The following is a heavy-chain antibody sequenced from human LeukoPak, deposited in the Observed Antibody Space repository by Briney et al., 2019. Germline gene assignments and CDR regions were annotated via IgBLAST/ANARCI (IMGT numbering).Heavy chain of an antibody. CDR3: AKTGSVGMIANSLDY. CDR2: LSGGSSTT. D-gene: IGHD3-22*01. J-gene: IGHJ4*02. CDR1: GFTFSSYA. Sequence: GGSLRLSCAASGFTFSSYAMIWVRQAPGKGLEWVSTLSGGSSTTYYADSVKGRFTISRDNSKNTLSLQMNSLRAEDTAVYYCAKTGSVGMIANSLDYWGQGTLVTVSS. V-gene: IGHV3-23*01.